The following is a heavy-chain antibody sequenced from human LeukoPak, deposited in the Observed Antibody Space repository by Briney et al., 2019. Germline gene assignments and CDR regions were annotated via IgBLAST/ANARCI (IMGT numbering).Heavy chain of an antibody. D-gene: IGHD2-21*02. V-gene: IGHV1-18*03. CDR2: ISAYNGNT. Sequence: ASVTVSFKASGYTFTIYGISWVRQAPGQGLEWMGWISAYNGNTNYAQKFQGRVTMTRDTSTSTVYMELSSLRSEDMAVYYCARVGQLLFNWFDPWGQGTLVTVSS. J-gene: IGHJ5*02. CDR3: ARVGQLLFNWFDP. CDR1: GYTFTIYG.